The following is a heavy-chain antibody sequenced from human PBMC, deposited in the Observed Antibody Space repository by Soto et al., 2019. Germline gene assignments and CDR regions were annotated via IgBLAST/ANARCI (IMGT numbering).Heavy chain of an antibody. CDR1: GYTFTGYY. CDR2: INPNSGGT. D-gene: IGHD3-10*01. V-gene: IGHV1-2*04. CDR3: VIAITMVRGVPWPNFDY. J-gene: IGHJ4*02. Sequence: ASVKVSCKASGYTFTGYYMHWVRQAPGQGLEWMGWINPNSGGTNYAQKFQGWVTMTRDTSISTAYMELSRLRSDDTAVYYCVIAITMVRGVPWPNFDYWGQGTLVTVS.